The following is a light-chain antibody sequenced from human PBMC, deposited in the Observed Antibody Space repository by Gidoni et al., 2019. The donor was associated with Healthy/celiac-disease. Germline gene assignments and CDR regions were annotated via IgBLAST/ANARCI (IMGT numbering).Light chain of an antibody. V-gene: IGLV2-14*01. CDR3: SSYTSSSTIWV. CDR1: SSDVGGYNY. J-gene: IGLJ3*02. Sequence: QSALTQPASVSGSPGQSITISCTGTSSDVGGYNYVSWYQQHPGKAPKLMIYDVSNRPSGVSNRFSGSKSGNTASLTISGLQAEDEADYYCSSYTSSSTIWVFGGGTKLTGL. CDR2: DVS.